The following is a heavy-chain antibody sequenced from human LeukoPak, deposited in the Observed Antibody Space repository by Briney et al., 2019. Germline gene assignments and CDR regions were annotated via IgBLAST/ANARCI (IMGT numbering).Heavy chain of an antibody. V-gene: IGHV3-74*01. J-gene: IGHJ4*02. Sequence: GGSLRLSCAASGFTFTTYWMHWVRQAPGKGLVWVSHINSDGSITSYADSVKGRFTISRDNAKNTLYLQMNSLRAEDTAVYYCARDPIAVAGLYYFDHWGQGTLVTVSS. CDR2: INSDGSIT. D-gene: IGHD6-19*01. CDR3: ARDPIAVAGLYYFDH. CDR1: GFTFTTYW.